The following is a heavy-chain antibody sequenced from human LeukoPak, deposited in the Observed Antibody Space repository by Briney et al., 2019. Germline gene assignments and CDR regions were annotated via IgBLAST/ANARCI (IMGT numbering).Heavy chain of an antibody. CDR1: GGSISSYY. CDR3: ARTNGYCSSSSCYGNFDY. CDR2: IYHSGSP. D-gene: IGHD2-2*03. Sequence: PSETLSPTCTVSGGSISSYYWGWIRQPPGKGLEWIGTIYHSGSPYYNPSLKSRVTISVDTSKNQFSLKLSSVTAADTAVYYCARTNGYCSSSSCYGNFDYWGQGTLVSVSS. V-gene: IGHV4-59*04. J-gene: IGHJ4*02.